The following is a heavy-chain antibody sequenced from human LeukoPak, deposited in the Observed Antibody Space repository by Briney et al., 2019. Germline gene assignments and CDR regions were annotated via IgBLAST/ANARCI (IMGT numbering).Heavy chain of an antibody. D-gene: IGHD1-26*01. J-gene: IGHJ5*02. V-gene: IGHV3-30*03. CDR3: ARDPGSGSS. Sequence: PGGSLRLSCAASGFTFSTYGMHGVRQAPGKGLEGVAVISYDGSNKYYADTVKGRFTISRDNSKNTLYLQMNSLRAEDTAVYYCARDPGSGSSWGQGTLVTVSS. CDR1: GFTFSTYG. CDR2: ISYDGSNK.